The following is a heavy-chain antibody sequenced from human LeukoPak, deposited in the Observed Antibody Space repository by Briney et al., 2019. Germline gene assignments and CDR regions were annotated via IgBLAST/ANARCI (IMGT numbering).Heavy chain of an antibody. Sequence: GGSLRLSCAASGFTVSSNYMSWVRQAPGKGLEWVSVIYSGGSTYYADSVKGRFTISRDNSKNTLHLQMNSLRAEDTAVYYCARQLWFGESPFDYWGQGTLVTVSS. CDR3: ARQLWFGESPFDY. CDR1: GFTVSSNY. D-gene: IGHD3-10*01. V-gene: IGHV3-53*01. J-gene: IGHJ4*02. CDR2: IYSGGST.